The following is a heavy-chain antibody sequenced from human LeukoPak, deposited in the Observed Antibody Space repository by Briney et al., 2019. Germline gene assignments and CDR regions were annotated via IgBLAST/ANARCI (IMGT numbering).Heavy chain of an antibody. J-gene: IGHJ4*02. V-gene: IGHV6-1*01. CDR1: GDTVSSNTAA. Sequence: PSQTLSLTCAISGDTVSSNTAAYNWLRLSPSRGLEWLGRTYYRSTWLNDYAPSVRGRITVSPDTSKNQFSLQLNSVTPDDTAVYYCARDRYSSFWGQGTLVTVSS. D-gene: IGHD6-13*01. CDR3: ARDRYSSF. CDR2: TYYRSTWLN.